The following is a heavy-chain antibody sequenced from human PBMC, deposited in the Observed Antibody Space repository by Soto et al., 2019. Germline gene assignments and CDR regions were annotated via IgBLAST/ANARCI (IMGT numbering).Heavy chain of an antibody. CDR3: VKDRFVDY. CDR2: ISENGDIT. V-gene: IGHV3-64D*06. J-gene: IGHJ4*02. Sequence: PGGSLRLSCSVFGFTFSNSYMHWVRQTPEKGLQYVSSISENGDITYYPDSVKGRFTITRDNSKSTVYLQMSSLRIEDTGVYYCVKDRFVDYWGQGVLVTRLL. CDR1: GFTFSNSY.